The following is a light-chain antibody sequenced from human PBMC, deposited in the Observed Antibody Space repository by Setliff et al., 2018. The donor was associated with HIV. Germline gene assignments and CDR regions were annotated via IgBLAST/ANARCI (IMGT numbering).Light chain of an antibody. V-gene: IGLV2-11*01. CDR2: DVT. CDR3: CSYAGTYTYL. Sequence: SALTQPRSVSGSPGQSVTFSCTGSSSDIGAYNYVSWYQQHPGKAPKLIVYDVTKRPSGVPDRFSGSKSGDTASLTISGLQSEDEADYYCCSYAGTYTYLFGTGTKVTV. CDR1: SSDIGAYNY. J-gene: IGLJ1*01.